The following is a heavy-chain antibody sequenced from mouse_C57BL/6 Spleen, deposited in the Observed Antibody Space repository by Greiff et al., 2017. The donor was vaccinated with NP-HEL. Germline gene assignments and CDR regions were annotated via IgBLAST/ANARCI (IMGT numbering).Heavy chain of an antibody. Sequence: QVQLQQSGAELVMPGASVKLSCKASGYTFTSYWMHWVKQRPGQGLEWIGEIDPSDSYTNYNQKFKGKSTLTVDKSSSTAYMQLSSLTSEDSAVYYCARSNSYWDYWGQGTTLTVSS. CDR1: GYTFTSYW. V-gene: IGHV1-69*01. D-gene: IGHD1-2*01. CDR2: IDPSDSYT. CDR3: ARSNSYWDY. J-gene: IGHJ2*01.